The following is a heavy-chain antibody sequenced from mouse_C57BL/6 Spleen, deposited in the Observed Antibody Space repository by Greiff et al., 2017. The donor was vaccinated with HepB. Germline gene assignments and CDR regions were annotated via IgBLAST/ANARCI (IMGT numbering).Heavy chain of an antibody. J-gene: IGHJ3*01. CDR2: ISDGGSYT. V-gene: IGHV5-4*03. CDR3: ALDGYYAWFAY. D-gene: IGHD2-3*01. Sequence: EVKLVESGGGLVKPGGSLKLSCAASGFTFSSYAMSWVRQTPEKRLEWVATISDGGSYTYYPDNVKGRFTISRDNAKNNLYLQMSHLKSEDTAMYYCALDGYYAWFAYWGQGTLVTVSA. CDR1: GFTFSSYA.